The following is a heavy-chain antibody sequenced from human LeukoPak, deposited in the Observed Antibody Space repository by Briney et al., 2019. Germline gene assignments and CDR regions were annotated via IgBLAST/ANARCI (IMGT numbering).Heavy chain of an antibody. V-gene: IGHV4-59*08. CDR3: ARHASSGYRLHYMDV. D-gene: IGHD3-22*01. CDR2: IYYSGST. CDR1: GGSISSYY. Sequence: SETLSLTCTVSGGSISSYYWSWIRPPPGKGLEWIGYIYYSGSTNYNPSLKSRVIISVDTSKNQFSLKLSSVTAADTAVYYCARHASSGYRLHYMDVWGKGTTVTVSS. J-gene: IGHJ6*03.